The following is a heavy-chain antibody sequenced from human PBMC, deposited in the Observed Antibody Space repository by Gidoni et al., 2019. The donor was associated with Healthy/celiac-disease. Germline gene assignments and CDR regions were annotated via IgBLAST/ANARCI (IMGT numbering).Heavy chain of an antibody. Sequence: EVQLVESGGGLVKPGGSLRLACAASGSTFSNAWMSWVRQAPGKGLEWVGRIKSKTDGGTTDYAAPVKGRFTISRDDSKNTLYLQMNSLKTEDTAVYYCTTVLWNYYGMDVWGQGTTVTVSS. D-gene: IGHD2-21*01. CDR1: GSTFSNAW. V-gene: IGHV3-15*01. J-gene: IGHJ6*02. CDR3: TTVLWNYYGMDV. CDR2: IKSKTDGGTT.